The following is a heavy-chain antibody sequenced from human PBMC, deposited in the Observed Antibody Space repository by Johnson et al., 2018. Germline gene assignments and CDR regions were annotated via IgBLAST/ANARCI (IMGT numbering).Heavy chain of an antibody. CDR2: INPSGGAS. D-gene: IGHD4-17*01. CDR3: GRKAYGNKAFDI. Sequence: QVQLVQSGAEVEKPGASVNVSCEASGYTFTNYYIFWVRQAPGQGLEWMGIINPSGGASTYAQKFQGRLTMTRDTSTSTVYKELRSLRSEDTAVYYCGRKAYGNKAFDIWGQGTMVTVSS. V-gene: IGHV1-46*01. J-gene: IGHJ3*02. CDR1: GYTFTNYY.